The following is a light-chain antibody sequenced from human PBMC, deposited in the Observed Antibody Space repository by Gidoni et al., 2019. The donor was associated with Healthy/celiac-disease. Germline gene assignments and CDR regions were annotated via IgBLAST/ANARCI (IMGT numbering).Light chain of an antibody. CDR1: QSVSSY. Sequence: EIVLTQSPATLSLSPGERATLSCRASQSVSSYLAWYQQKPGQAPRLLIYDASNRATGIPARFSVSGSGTDFTLTISSLEPEDFAFYYCQQRSNWPLTFGGGTKVEIK. CDR3: QQRSNWPLT. V-gene: IGKV3-11*01. J-gene: IGKJ4*01. CDR2: DAS.